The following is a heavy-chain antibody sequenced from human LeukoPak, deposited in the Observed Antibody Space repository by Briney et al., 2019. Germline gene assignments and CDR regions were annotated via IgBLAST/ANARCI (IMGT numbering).Heavy chain of an antibody. Sequence: ASVKVSCKASGYTFTSYYMHWVRQAPGQGLEWMGIINPSGGSTSYAQKFQGRVTITRDTSTSTVYTELSSLRSEDTAMSYFSRGAVTTIDYWGQGTLVTVSS. V-gene: IGHV1-46*01. D-gene: IGHD4-17*01. J-gene: IGHJ4*02. CDR2: INPSGGST. CDR3: SRGAVTTIDY. CDR1: GYTFTSYY.